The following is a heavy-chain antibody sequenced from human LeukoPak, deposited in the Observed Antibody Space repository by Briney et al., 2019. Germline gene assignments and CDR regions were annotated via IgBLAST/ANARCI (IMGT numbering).Heavy chain of an antibody. Sequence: GGSLRLSCAASGFTFSSYWMHWVRQAPGKGLEWVGRFKSKTDGGTTDYAAPVKGRFTISGDDSKDTLYLQMNSLKTEDSAVYYCTTNPYGDLDYWGQGTLVTVSS. CDR2: FKSKTDGGTT. V-gene: IGHV3-15*01. D-gene: IGHD4-17*01. CDR1: GFTFSSYW. J-gene: IGHJ4*02. CDR3: TTNPYGDLDY.